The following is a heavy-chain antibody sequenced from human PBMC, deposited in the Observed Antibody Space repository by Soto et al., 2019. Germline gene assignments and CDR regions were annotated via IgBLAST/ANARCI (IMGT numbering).Heavy chain of an antibody. J-gene: IGHJ4*02. V-gene: IGHV3-74*01. CDR3: ARGGSSWYVSFDY. Sequence: PGGSLRLSCAASGFTFSSNWMHWVRQAPGKGLVWVSRINSDGSITSYADSVKGQFTISRDNAKNTLYLQMNSLRADDTAVYYCARGGSSWYVSFDYWGQGSLVTVSS. D-gene: IGHD6-13*01. CDR1: GFTFSSNW. CDR2: INSDGSIT.